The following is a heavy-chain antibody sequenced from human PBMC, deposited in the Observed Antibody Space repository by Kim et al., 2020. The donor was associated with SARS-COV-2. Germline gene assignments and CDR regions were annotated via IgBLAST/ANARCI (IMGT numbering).Heavy chain of an antibody. V-gene: IGHV3-33*05. CDR1: GFTFSSYG. CDR3: AREEGGANFDY. D-gene: IGHD1-26*01. CDR2: ISYDGSNK. J-gene: IGHJ4*02. Sequence: GGSLRLSCAASGFTFSSYGMHWVRQAPGKGLEWVAVISYDGSNKYYADSVKGRFTISRDNSKNTLYLQMNSLRAEDTAVYYCAREEGGANFDYWGQGTLVTVSS.